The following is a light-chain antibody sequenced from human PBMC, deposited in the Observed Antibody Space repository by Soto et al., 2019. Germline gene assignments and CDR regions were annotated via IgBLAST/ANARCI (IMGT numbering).Light chain of an antibody. CDR1: QSISTY. CDR3: QQRSNWIT. CDR2: DAS. Sequence: EIVLTQSPATLSLSPGERATLSCRASQSISTYLGWYQQRPGQAPRLLIYDASSRATGIPARFSGSGSGTDFTLTISSQEPEDFAVYYCQQRSNWITFGQGTRLEIK. V-gene: IGKV3-11*01. J-gene: IGKJ5*01.